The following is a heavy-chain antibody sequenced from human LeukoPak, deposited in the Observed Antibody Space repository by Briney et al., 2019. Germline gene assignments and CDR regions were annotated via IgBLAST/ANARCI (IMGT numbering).Heavy chain of an antibody. Sequence: PSETLSLTCAVYGGSISGYYWSWIRQPPGRGLEWIGESNDSGSTNYTPSLKSRVTISLDTSKNQFSLRLRSVTAADTAVYYCARERVVVTATRDYYYYYGMDVWGQGTTVTVSS. CDR2: SNDSGST. CDR1: GGSISGYY. D-gene: IGHD2-21*02. CDR3: ARERVVVTATRDYYYYYGMDV. J-gene: IGHJ6*02. V-gene: IGHV4-34*01.